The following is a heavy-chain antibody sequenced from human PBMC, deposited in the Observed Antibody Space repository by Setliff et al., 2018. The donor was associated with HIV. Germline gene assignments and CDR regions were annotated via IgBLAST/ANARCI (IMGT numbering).Heavy chain of an antibody. J-gene: IGHJ4*02. V-gene: IGHV6-1*01. CDR3: ARGGITAYYFDH. Sequence: SQTLSLTCAISGDSVSSDSAAWNWIRQSPSRGLEWLARTYYRSKWYTDYAVSVKSRITINSDTSRNQSSLQLSSVIPDDSAVYFCARGGITAYYFDHWAQGTLVTVSS. CDR2: TYYRSKWYT. CDR1: GDSVSSDSAA. D-gene: IGHD5-18*01.